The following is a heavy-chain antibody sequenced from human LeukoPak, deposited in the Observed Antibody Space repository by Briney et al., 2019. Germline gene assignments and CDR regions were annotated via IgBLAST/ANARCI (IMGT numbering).Heavy chain of an antibody. CDR3: ARYYYDSSGYYSDFDY. J-gene: IGHJ4*02. D-gene: IGHD3-22*01. CDR1: GGSFSGYY. V-gene: IGHV4-34*01. CDR2: INHSGST. Sequence: SETVSLTCAVYGGSFSGYYWSWIRQPPGKGLEWIGEINHSGSTNYNPSLKSRVTISVDTSKNQFSLKLSSVTAADTAVYYCARYYYDSSGYYSDFDYWDQGTLVTVSS.